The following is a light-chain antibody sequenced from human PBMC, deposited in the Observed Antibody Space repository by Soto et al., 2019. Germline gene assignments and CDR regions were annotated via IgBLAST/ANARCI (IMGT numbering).Light chain of an antibody. CDR3: QQQNNSPWT. V-gene: IGKV1-5*01. Sequence: EIQMTQSPPTLSASVGNRIAITCRASRSIGDWLAWYQQKPGRAPKILISDVSRLESGAPSRFSGSGSGTEFTLTISSLQPDDFATYYCQQQNNSPWTFGQGTKVDIK. J-gene: IGKJ1*01. CDR2: DVS. CDR1: RSIGDW.